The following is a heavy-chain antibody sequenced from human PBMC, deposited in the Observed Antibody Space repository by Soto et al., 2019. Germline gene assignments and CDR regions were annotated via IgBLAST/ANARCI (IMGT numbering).Heavy chain of an antibody. CDR1: GFTFGIYG. CDR2: IWYDGSNK. D-gene: IGHD3-16*01. J-gene: IGHJ6*02. CDR3: ATARGGDYYYYGMDV. V-gene: IGHV3-33*01. Sequence: QVQLVESGGGVVQPGRSLRLSCAASGFTFGIYGMHWVRQAPGKGLEWVAVIWYDGSNKYYADSVKGRFTISTDNSKNTLYLQRNSLRAEDAAVYYCATARGGDYYYYGMDVWGQGTTVTVSS.